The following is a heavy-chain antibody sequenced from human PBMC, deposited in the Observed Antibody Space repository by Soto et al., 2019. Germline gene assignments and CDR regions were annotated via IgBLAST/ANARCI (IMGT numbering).Heavy chain of an antibody. J-gene: IGHJ6*03. CDR2: TSGSGVRT. Sequence: LLEAGGGLVHPGGSLRLSCSASRSSFSSFAINWVRQPPGKGLEWVSSTSGSGVRTDYGDSVKGRFTVSRDNLESMVYLQMNNLGVEDTAEYYCTTSPSGNWPGGYYHFKAVWGKGNTVMVSS. D-gene: IGHD2-21*01. CDR1: RSSFSSFA. V-gene: IGHV3-23*01. CDR3: TTSPSGNWPGGYYHFKAV.